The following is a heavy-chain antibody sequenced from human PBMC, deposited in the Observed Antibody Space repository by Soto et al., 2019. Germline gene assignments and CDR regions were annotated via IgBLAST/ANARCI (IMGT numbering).Heavy chain of an antibody. J-gene: IGHJ5*02. CDR3: AREVGAPSGWLDP. Sequence: EVQLSESGGDLRQPGGSLRLSCAASGFTFTNYAMTWVRQTPGKGLEWVSGISASGGLKYYADSVRGRFTVSRDSSKNILYLQMDNLRDEDTALYYCAREVGAPSGWLDPWGQGTQVTVSS. D-gene: IGHD1-26*01. CDR2: ISASGGLK. V-gene: IGHV3-23*01. CDR1: GFTFTNYA.